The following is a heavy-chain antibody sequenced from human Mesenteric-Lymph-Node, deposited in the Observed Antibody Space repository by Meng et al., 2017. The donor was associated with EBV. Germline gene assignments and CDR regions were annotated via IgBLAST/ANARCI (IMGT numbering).Heavy chain of an antibody. CDR2: TYYRSKWYN. CDR1: GDSVSSSSAA. V-gene: IGHV6-1*01. Sequence: QVQLQQSGPGRVKPSQTLSLPCVISGDSVSSSSAAWTWIRQSPSRGLEWLGRTYYRSKWYNDYAVFVKSRITINPDTSKNQFSLQLNSVTPEDTAVYYCARGATSVFDLWGRGPLVTVYS. J-gene: IGHJ2*01. CDR3: ARGATSVFDL.